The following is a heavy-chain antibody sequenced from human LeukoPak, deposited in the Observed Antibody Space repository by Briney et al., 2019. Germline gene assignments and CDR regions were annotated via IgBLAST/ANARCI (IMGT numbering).Heavy chain of an antibody. Sequence: ASVKVSCKASGCTFTGYYMHWVRQAPGQGLEWMGWINPNSGGTNYAQKFQGRVTMTRDTSISTAYMELSRLRSDDTAVYYCARQVSMGYSGAFDIWGQGTMVTVSS. CDR3: ARQVSMGYSGAFDI. CDR2: INPNSGGT. CDR1: GCTFTGYY. J-gene: IGHJ3*02. V-gene: IGHV1-2*02. D-gene: IGHD4-11*01.